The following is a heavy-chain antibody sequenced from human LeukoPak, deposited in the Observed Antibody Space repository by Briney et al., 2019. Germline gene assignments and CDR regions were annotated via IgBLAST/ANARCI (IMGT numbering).Heavy chain of an antibody. CDR3: AKDVAIDPYCSSTSCSAFDY. CDR1: GFTFSRYS. J-gene: IGHJ4*02. V-gene: IGHV3-30*02. CDR2: VRDDGSSQ. D-gene: IGHD2-2*01. Sequence: GGSLRLSCAASGFTFSRYSMNWVRQAPGKGLDWVAFVRDDGSSQKYAATVKGRFTTSRDNSKNTLYLQMNSLRAEDTAVYYCAKDVAIDPYCSSTSCSAFDYWGQGTLVTVSS.